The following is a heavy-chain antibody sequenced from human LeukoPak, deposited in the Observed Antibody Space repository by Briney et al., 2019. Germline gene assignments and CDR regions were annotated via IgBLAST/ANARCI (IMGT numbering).Heavy chain of an antibody. J-gene: IGHJ5*02. Sequence: TLSLTCTVSGGSISSGGYYWSWIRQHPGKGLEWIGYIYYSGSTYYNPSLKSRVTISVDTSKNQFSLKLSSVTAADTAVYYCAGDLLHYGWFDPWGQGTLVTVSS. CDR1: GGSISSGGYY. D-gene: IGHD4-17*01. CDR2: IYYSGST. V-gene: IGHV4-31*03. CDR3: AGDLLHYGWFDP.